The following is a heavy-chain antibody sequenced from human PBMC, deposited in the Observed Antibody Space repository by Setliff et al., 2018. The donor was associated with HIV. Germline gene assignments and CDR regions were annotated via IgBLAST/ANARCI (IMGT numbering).Heavy chain of an antibody. J-gene: IGHJ4*02. D-gene: IGHD6-13*01. CDR1: GFSFSSYA. CDR3: TKDRGSIADY. Sequence: PGGSLRLSCVASGFSFSSYAMHWVRQAPGKGLEWVAVISYNGSDKYYADSVKGRFTISRDNSKNTLYLQMNSLRAEDTAIYYCTKDRGSIADYWGQGTLVTVSS. V-gene: IGHV3-30*04. CDR2: ISYNGSDK.